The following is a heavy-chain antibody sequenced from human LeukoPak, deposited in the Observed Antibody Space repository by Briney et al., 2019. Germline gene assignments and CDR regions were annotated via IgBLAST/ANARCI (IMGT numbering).Heavy chain of an antibody. J-gene: IGHJ4*02. Sequence: GGSLRLSCAASGFTFSSYRMNWVRQAPGKGLEWVSYISSSSSTIYYAGSVKGRFTISRDNAKNTLYLQMNSLRAEDTAVYYCAKDAYYYEGYFDYWGQGTLVTVSS. D-gene: IGHD3-22*01. CDR2: ISSSSSTI. V-gene: IGHV3-48*01. CDR3: AKDAYYYEGYFDY. CDR1: GFTFSSYR.